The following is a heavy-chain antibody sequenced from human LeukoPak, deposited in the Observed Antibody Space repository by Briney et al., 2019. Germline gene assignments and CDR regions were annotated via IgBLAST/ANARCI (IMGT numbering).Heavy chain of an antibody. CDR1: GYTFSSYA. CDR3: AREKRSGYYPGY. J-gene: IGHJ4*02. CDR2: ITYDGSSK. V-gene: IGHV3-30-3*01. D-gene: IGHD3-3*01. Sequence: PGRSLRLSCAASGYTFSSYAMHWVRQAPGKGLEWVAIITYDGSSKFYADSVKGRVTISRDNSKDTLYLQMNSLRPEDTAIYYCAREKRSGYYPGYWGQGTLVTVSS.